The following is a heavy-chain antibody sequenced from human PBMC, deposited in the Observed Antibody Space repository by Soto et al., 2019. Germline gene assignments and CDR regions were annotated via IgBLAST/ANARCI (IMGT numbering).Heavy chain of an antibody. D-gene: IGHD2-8*01. V-gene: IGHV4-4*02. J-gene: IGHJ4*02. CDR1: VDSSSSDNW. CDR3: VKNGAYALEY. Sequence: SETLSLTCAVSVDSSSSDNWWSWVRQPPEKGLEWIGEIYRGTTPTYNPSLESRVTISVDKSKNHFSLKLNSVTAADTAVYYCVKNGAYALEYWGQGTLVIVSS. CDR2: IYRGTTP.